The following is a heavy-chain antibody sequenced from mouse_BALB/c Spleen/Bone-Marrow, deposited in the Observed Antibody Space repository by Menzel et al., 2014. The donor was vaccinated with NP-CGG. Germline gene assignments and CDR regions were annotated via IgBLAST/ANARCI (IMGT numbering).Heavy chain of an antibody. J-gene: IGHJ2*01. CDR3: ARINGYDY. CDR1: GYTFTSYW. CDR2: IDPGTGRT. V-gene: IGHV1S81*02. Sequence: QVQLKQSGAELVKPGASVKLSCKASGYTFTSYWMHWVKQRPGQGLEWIGEIDPGTGRTDYNKKFKSRATLTVDKSSSPAYIHLSSLTSEDSAVYYCARINGYDYWGQGTTLTVSS. D-gene: IGHD2-2*01.